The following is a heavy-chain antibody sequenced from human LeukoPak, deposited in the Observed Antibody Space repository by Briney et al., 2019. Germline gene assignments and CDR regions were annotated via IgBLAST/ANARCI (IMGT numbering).Heavy chain of an antibody. J-gene: IGHJ5*02. CDR3: ARDQWSIAVAGTDWFDP. CDR1: GYTFTGHY. D-gene: IGHD6-19*01. V-gene: IGHV1-2*02. CDR2: INPNSGGT. Sequence: ASVKVSCKASGYTFTGHYMHWVRQAPGQGLEWMGWINPNSGGTNYAQKFQGRVTMTRDTSISTAYMELSRLRSDDTAVYYCARDQWSIAVAGTDWFDPWGQGTLVTVSS.